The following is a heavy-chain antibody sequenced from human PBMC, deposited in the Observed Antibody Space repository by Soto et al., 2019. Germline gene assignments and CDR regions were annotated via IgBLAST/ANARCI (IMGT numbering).Heavy chain of an antibody. CDR3: AKDIHSWPHDAFDI. CDR2: ISWNSGSI. J-gene: IGHJ3*02. D-gene: IGHD6-13*01. Sequence: GGSLRLSCAASGFTFDDYAMHWVRQAPGKGLEWVSGISWNSGSIGYADSVKGRFTISRDNAKNSLYLQMNSLRAEDAALYYCAKDIHSWPHDAFDIWGQGTMVTVSS. V-gene: IGHV3-9*01. CDR1: GFTFDDYA.